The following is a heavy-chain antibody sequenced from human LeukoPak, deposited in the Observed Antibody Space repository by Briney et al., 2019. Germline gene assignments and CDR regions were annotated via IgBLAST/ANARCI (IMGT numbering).Heavy chain of an antibody. CDR3: ARLGGGFGSGPYNWFDP. V-gene: IGHV4-39*01. J-gene: IGHJ5*02. CDR2: IYYSGST. D-gene: IGHD3-10*01. Sequence: PSETLSLTCTVSGDSISRTSYYWGWIRQPPGKGLEWIGSIYYSGSTYYNPSLKSRVTISVDTSKNQFSLKLSSVTAADTAVYYCARLGGGFGSGPYNWFDPWGQGTLVTVSS. CDR1: GDSISRTSYY.